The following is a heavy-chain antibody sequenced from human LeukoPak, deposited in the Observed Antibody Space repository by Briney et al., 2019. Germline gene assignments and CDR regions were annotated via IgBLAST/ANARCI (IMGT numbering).Heavy chain of an antibody. J-gene: IGHJ4*02. V-gene: IGHV4-39*01. D-gene: IGHD3/OR15-3a*01. Sequence: SETLSLTCTVSGGSISSSSYYWGWIRQPPGKGLEWIGSIYYSGSTYYNPSLKSRVTISVDTSKNQFSLKLTSVTAADTAVYYCAKQTGSGLFILPGGQGTLVTVSS. CDR2: IYYSGST. CDR1: GGSISSSSYY. CDR3: AKQTGSGLFILP.